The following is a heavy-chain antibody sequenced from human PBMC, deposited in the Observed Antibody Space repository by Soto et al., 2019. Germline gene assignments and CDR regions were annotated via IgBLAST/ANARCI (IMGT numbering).Heavy chain of an antibody. J-gene: IGHJ6*02. CDR1: GFTFSSYA. V-gene: IGHV3-30-3*01. Sequence: GGSLRLSCAASGFTFSSYAMHWVRQAPGKGLEWVAVISYDGSNKYYADSVKGRFTISRDNSKNTLYLQMNSLRAEDTAVYYCARSPQYDFWSGYYREYYYYGMDVWGQGTTVTVSS. CDR3: ARSPQYDFWSGYYREYYYYGMDV. CDR2: ISYDGSNK. D-gene: IGHD3-3*01.